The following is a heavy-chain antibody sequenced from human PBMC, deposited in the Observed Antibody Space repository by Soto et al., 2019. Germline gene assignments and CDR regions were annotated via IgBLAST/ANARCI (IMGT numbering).Heavy chain of an antibody. CDR2: IFYDGFNE. V-gene: IGHV3-33*01. CDR3: XRGWGSGVHLSCLDL. D-gene: IGHD6-19*01. CDR1: GFTFRQYG. J-gene: IGHJ3*01. Sequence: QVQLVESGGGVVQPGTSLRLSCAASGFTFRQYGMHWVRQAPGKGLDWVAVIFYDGFNEYYADSVRGRFTISRDNSGNMXXXXXXXLXAEDTAVYYXXRGWGSGVHLSCLDLWGQGTAVVVSS.